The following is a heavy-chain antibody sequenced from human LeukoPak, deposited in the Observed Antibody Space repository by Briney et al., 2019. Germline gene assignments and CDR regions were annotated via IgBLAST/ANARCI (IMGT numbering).Heavy chain of an antibody. V-gene: IGHV3-21*01. D-gene: IGHD3-3*01. CDR2: ISSSSSYI. J-gene: IGHJ4*02. CDR3: ARVRTIFGVGGDY. Sequence: GGSLRLSCAASGLTFSSYSMNWVRQAPGKGLEWVSSISSSSSYIYYADSVKGRFTISRDNAKNSLYLQMNSLRAEDTAVYYCARVRTIFGVGGDYWGQGTLVTVSS. CDR1: GLTFSSYS.